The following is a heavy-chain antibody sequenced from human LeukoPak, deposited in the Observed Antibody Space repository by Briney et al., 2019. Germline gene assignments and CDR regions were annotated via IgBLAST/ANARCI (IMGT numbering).Heavy chain of an antibody. V-gene: IGHV4-34*01. D-gene: IGHD4-17*01. J-gene: IGHJ3*02. Sequence: SETLSLTCAVYGGSFSGYYWSWIRQPPGKGLEWIGEINHSGSTNYNPSLKSRVTISVDTSKNQFSLKLSSVTAADTAVYYCAINYGDYIFDIWGQGTMVTVSS. CDR3: AINYGDYIFDI. CDR2: INHSGST. CDR1: GGSFSGYY.